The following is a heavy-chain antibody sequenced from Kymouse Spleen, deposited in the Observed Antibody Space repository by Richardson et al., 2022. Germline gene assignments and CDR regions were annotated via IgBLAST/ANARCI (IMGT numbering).Heavy chain of an antibody. V-gene: IGHV3-33*01. CDR1: GFTFSSYG. CDR2: IWYDGSNK. J-gene: IGHJ6*02. Sequence: QVQLVESGGGVVQPGRSLRLSCAASGFTFSSYGMHWVRQAPGKGLEWVAVIWYDGSNKYYADSVKGRFTISRDNSKNTLYLQMNSLRAEDTAVYYCARDTGNYYGMDVWGQGTTVTVSS. CDR3: ARDTGNYYGMDV. D-gene: IGHD7-27*02.